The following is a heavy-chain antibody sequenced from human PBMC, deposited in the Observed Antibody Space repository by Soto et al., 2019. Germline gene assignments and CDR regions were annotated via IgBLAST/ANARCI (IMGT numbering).Heavy chain of an antibody. CDR2: IYHSGST. D-gene: IGHD3-16*02. J-gene: IGHJ6*03. Sequence: QVQLQESGPGLVKPSGTLSLTCAVSSGSISSSNWWSWVRQPPGKGLEWIGEIYHSGSTNYNPSLQSRVTLSVDKSKDQFSLKLSSVTAADTAVYYCARRSPLMITFGGVIVKKYYYYMDVWGKGTTVTVSS. CDR3: ARRSPLMITFGGVIVKKYYYYMDV. CDR1: SGSISSSNW. V-gene: IGHV4-4*02.